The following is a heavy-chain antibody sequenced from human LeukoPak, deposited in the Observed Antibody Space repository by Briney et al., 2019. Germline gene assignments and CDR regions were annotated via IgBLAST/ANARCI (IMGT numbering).Heavy chain of an antibody. Sequence: GASVKVSCKASGYTFTGYYMHWVRQAPGQGLEWMGWINPNSGGTNYAQKFQGRVTMTRDTSISTAYMELSRLRSDGTAVYYCAREGVDWNHSVYYFDYWGQGTLVTVSS. D-gene: IGHD1-1*01. J-gene: IGHJ4*02. CDR1: GYTFTGYY. V-gene: IGHV1-2*02. CDR2: INPNSGGT. CDR3: AREGVDWNHSVYYFDY.